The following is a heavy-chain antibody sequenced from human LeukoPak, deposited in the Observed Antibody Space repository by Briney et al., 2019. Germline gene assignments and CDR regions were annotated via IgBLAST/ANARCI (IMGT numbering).Heavy chain of an antibody. V-gene: IGHV1-18*01. Sequence: GASVKVSCKASGYTFTSYGISWVRQAPGQGLEWMGWISAYNGSTNYAQKLQGRVTMTTDTSTSTAYMELRSLRSDDTAVYYCARLHSSSWYNWFDPWGQGTLVTVSS. CDR1: GYTFTSYG. D-gene: IGHD6-13*01. J-gene: IGHJ5*02. CDR3: ARLHSSSWYNWFDP. CDR2: ISAYNGST.